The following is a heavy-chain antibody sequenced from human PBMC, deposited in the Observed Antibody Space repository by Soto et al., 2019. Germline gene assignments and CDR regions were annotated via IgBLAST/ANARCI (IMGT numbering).Heavy chain of an antibody. CDR3: ARVDPRGVAVVRDY. CDR1: GNTFASHG. J-gene: IGHJ4*02. CDR2: ISGFNGQT. D-gene: IGHD3-10*01. V-gene: IGHV1-18*01. Sequence: ASVKASCKASGNTFASHGFSWVRQAPGQGLEWMGWISGFNGQTNYALKFQGRVTLTTDTSTSTAYMELRSLRSDDTAVYFCARVDPRGVAVVRDYWGQGTLVTVSS.